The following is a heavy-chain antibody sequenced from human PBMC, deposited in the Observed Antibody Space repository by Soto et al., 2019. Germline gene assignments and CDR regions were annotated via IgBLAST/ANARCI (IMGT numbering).Heavy chain of an antibody. CDR3: AKDHYYGSGDDAFDI. V-gene: IGHV3-30*18. J-gene: IGHJ3*02. CDR2: IPYDGSNK. D-gene: IGHD3-10*01. CDR1: GFTFSSYG. Sequence: QVQLVESGGGVVQPGRSRRPSCAPSGFTFSSYGMHWVRQAPGKGLEWVAVIPYDGSNKYYADSVKGRFTISRDNSKNTLYLQMNSLRAEDTAVYYCAKDHYYGSGDDAFDIWGQGTMVTVSS.